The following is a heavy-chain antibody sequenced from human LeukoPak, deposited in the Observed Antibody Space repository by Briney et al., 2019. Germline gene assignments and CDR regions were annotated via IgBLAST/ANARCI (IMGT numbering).Heavy chain of an antibody. CDR3: ARVTRTMIVVVTHDAFDI. V-gene: IGHV1-2*02. J-gene: IGHJ3*02. D-gene: IGHD3-22*01. Sequence: GASVKVSCKASGYTFTGYYMHWVRQAPGQGLKWMGWINPNSGGTNYALKFQGRVTMTRDTSISTAYMELSRLRSDDTAVYYCARVTRTMIVVVTHDAFDIWGQGTMVTVSS. CDR1: GYTFTGYY. CDR2: INPNSGGT.